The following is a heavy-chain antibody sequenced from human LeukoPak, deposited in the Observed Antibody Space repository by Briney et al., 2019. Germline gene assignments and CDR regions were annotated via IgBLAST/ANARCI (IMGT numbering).Heavy chain of an antibody. V-gene: IGHV3-7*01. CDR3: ARNCSTTTCPLGH. CDR1: GFTFSSYW. J-gene: IGHJ4*02. Sequence: PGGSLRLSCAASGFTFSSYWMTWVRQAPGKGLEWVANIKQDGSEKYYVDSVKGRFTISRDDAKNSLYLQMTSLRAEDTAVYYCARNCSTTTCPLGHWGQGTLVTVSP. D-gene: IGHD2-2*01. CDR2: IKQDGSEK.